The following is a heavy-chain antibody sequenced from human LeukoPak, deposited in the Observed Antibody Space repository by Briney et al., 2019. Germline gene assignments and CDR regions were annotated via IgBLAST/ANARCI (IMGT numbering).Heavy chain of an antibody. CDR1: GGSFSGYY. D-gene: IGHD5-18*01. Sequence: KPSETLSLTCAVYGGSFSGYYWSWIRQPPGKGLEWIGEIDHSGRTNYNPSLKSRVTISVDTSKNQFSLKLSSVTAADTAVYYCARGDSYGYPYFDYWGQGTLVTVSS. V-gene: IGHV4-34*01. CDR2: IDHSGRT. J-gene: IGHJ4*02. CDR3: ARGDSYGYPYFDY.